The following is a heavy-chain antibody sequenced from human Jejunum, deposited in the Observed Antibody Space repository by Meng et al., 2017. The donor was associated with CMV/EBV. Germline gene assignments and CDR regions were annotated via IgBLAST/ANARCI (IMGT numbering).Heavy chain of an antibody. CDR2: ISSNSGSI. D-gene: IGHD6-6*01. Sequence: FTFGGYAMHWVRQAPGKGLEWVSGISSNSGSIGYADSVKGRFTISRDNAKNSLYLQMNSLRAEDTALYYCAKVDSSSYYYYYGMDVWGQGTTVTVSS. J-gene: IGHJ6*02. CDR1: FTFGGYA. V-gene: IGHV3-9*01. CDR3: AKVDSSSYYYYYGMDV.